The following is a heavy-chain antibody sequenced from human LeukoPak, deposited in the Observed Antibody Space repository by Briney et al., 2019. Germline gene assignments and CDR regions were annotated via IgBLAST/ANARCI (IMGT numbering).Heavy chain of an antibody. J-gene: IGHJ3*02. CDR3: AISALYRNAFDI. CDR1: GFTFDDYA. D-gene: IGHD3-16*01. V-gene: IGHV3-9*01. CDR2: ISWNSGSI. Sequence: GGSLRLSCAASGFTFDDYAMHWVRQAPGKGLEWVSGISWNSGSIGYADSVKGRFTISRDNAKNSLYLQMNSLRAEDTAVYYCAISALYRNAFDIWGQGTMVTVSS.